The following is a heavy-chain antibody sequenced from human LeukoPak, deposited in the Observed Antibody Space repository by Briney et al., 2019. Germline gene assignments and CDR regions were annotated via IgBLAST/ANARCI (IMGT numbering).Heavy chain of an antibody. CDR1: GGSISSSGYY. CDR3: ARDEYSGSYYGLSWFDP. D-gene: IGHD1-26*01. V-gene: IGHV4-39*02. J-gene: IGHJ5*02. CDR2: IYYSGST. Sequence: SETLSLTCTVSGGSISSSGYYWGWIRQPPGKGLEWIASIYYSGSTYYNPSLKSRVTISVDTSKNQLSLKLSSLTAADTAVYYCARDEYSGSYYGLSWFDPWGQGTLVTVSS.